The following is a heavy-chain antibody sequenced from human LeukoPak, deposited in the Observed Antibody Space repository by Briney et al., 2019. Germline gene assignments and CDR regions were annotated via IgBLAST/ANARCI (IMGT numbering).Heavy chain of an antibody. CDR3: ARDQPYYDYVWGSYRHLAAL. CDR2: ISSSGSTI. J-gene: IGHJ4*02. CDR1: GFTFSSYE. V-gene: IGHV3-48*03. Sequence: PGGSLRLSCAASGFTFSSYEMNWVRQAPGKGLEWVSYISSSGSTIYYADSVKGRFTISRDNAKNSLYLQMNSLRAEDTAVYYCARDQPYYDYVWGSYRHLAALWGQGTLVTVSS. D-gene: IGHD3-16*02.